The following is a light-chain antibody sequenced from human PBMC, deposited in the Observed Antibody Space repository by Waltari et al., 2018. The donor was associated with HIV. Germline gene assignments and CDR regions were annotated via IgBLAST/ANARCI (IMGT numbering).Light chain of an antibody. Sequence: DVVLTQSLLSLPVTLGQPDSISCRSSQSPEESGATTHFNWFQQRPGQSPRRLIYKVCKRDSGVPDRFSGSGSGTDFTLKISRVEAEDVGIYYCMQGTHWPPSWTFGPGTKVEI. CDR1: QSPEESGATTH. CDR2: KVC. J-gene: IGKJ1*01. V-gene: IGKV2-30*01. CDR3: MQGTHWPPSWT.